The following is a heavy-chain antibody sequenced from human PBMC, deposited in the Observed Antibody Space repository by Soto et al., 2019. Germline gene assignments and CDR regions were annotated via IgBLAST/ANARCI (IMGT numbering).Heavy chain of an antibody. D-gene: IGHD3-10*01. CDR3: AREEVAYHASGSYNWFDP. Sequence: QVQLQESGPGLMKPSQTLSLTCTVSGDSISSGAYYWTWFRQHPGKGLEWVGYISYSGSTYYNPSLRSRVTISIDTSKNQFSLKLSSVTAADTAVYYCAREEVAYHASGSYNWFDPWSQGSLVTVSS. CDR1: GDSISSGAYY. CDR2: ISYSGST. J-gene: IGHJ5*02. V-gene: IGHV4-31*03.